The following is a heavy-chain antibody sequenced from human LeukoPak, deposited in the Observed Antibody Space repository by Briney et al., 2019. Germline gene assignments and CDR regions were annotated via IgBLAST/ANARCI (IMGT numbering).Heavy chain of an antibody. Sequence: KESGPTLVKPTQTLTLTCTFSGFSLSTRGVGVGWIRQPPGKALEWLAVIYWDDDKYYSPSLKSRLTITKDTSKNQVVLTMTNMDPVDTATYYCARFSNYDILTTYYDAFDIWGQGTLVTVSS. CDR2: IYWDDDK. V-gene: IGHV2-5*02. CDR3: ARFSNYDILTTYYDAFDI. CDR1: GFSLSTRGVG. J-gene: IGHJ3*02. D-gene: IGHD3-9*01.